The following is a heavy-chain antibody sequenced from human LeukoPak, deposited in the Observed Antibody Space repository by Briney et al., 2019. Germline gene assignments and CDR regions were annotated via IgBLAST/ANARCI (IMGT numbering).Heavy chain of an antibody. J-gene: IGHJ5*02. V-gene: IGHV1-18*01. Sequence: ASVKVSCKASGYTFTSYGISRVRQAPGQGLEWMGWISAYNGNTNYAQKLQGRVTMTTDTSTSTAYMELRSLRSDDTAVYYCARGPITFGALGFDPWGQGTLVTVSS. D-gene: IGHD3-16*01. CDR2: ISAYNGNT. CDR3: ARGPITFGALGFDP. CDR1: GYTFTSYG.